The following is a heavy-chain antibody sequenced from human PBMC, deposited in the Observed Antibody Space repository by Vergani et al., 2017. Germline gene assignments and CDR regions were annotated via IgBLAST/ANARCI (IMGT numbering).Heavy chain of an antibody. CDR2: IQFDGSNQ. V-gene: IGHV3-30*02. CDR3: AKHFRGWGIDY. Sequence: VQLVESGGGVVQRGGSLRLSCATSGFTLSNYDMQWIRQGPGKGLEFVAFIQFDGSNQYYADSVKGRFTLSRDFSKNTLYLQMNSLRTDDTATYYCAKHFRGWGIDYWGQGTQVIDSS. D-gene: IGHD3-16*01. J-gene: IGHJ4*02. CDR1: GFTLSNYD.